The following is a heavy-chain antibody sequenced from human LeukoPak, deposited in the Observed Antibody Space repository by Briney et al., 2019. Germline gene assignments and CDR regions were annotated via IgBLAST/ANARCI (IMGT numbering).Heavy chain of an antibody. CDR3: ARDNLQLEMENWFDP. CDR1: GFTFSSYS. V-gene: IGHV3-21*01. J-gene: IGHJ5*02. Sequence: GGSLRLSCAASGFTFSSYSMNWVRQAPGKGLEWVSSISSSSYIYYADSVKGRFTISRDNAKNSLYLQMNSLRAEDTAVYYCARDNLQLEMENWFDPWGQGTLVTVSS. CDR2: ISSSSYI. D-gene: IGHD1-1*01.